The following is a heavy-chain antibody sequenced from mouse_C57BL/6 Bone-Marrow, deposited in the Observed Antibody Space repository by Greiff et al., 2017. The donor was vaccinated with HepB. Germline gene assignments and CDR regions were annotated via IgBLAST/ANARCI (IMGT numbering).Heavy chain of an antibody. D-gene: IGHD2-4*01. CDR1: GYSITSGYY. J-gene: IGHJ2*01. V-gene: IGHV3-6*01. CDR3: ARGDYGYFDY. Sequence: EVQLQESGPGLVKPSQSLSLTCSVTGYSITSGYYWNWIRQFPGNKLEWMGYISYDGSNNYNPSLKNRISITRDTSKNQFFLKLNSVTTEDTATYYCARGDYGYFDYWGQGTTLTVAS. CDR2: ISYDGSN.